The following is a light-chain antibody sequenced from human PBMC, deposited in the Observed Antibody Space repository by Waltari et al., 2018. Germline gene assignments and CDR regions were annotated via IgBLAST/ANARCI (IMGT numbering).Light chain of an antibody. CDR1: RSNIPKTY. CDR2: RNE. J-gene: IGLJ3*02. Sequence: QSVVTQPPSASGTPGQRVTMSCSGGRSNIPKTYGVWYQQLPGTAPRLLVYRNEARPSGVPDRFSGSKSGTSASLAISGLRSEDEADYYCATWDDNLSAWVFGGGTKLTVL. V-gene: IGLV1-47*01. CDR3: ATWDDNLSAWV.